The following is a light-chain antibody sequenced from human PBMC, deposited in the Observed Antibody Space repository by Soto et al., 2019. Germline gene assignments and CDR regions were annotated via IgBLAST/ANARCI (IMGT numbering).Light chain of an antibody. CDR1: QGISNY. CDR2: AAS. CDR3: QKYNSAPPVFT. Sequence: DIQMTQSPSSLSGSIGDRVTITCRASQGISNYLAWYQQKPGKVPKLLIYAASTLQSGVPSRFSGSGSGTDFTLTISSLQPEDVATYYCQKYNSAPPVFTFGPGTKVDIK. J-gene: IGKJ3*01. V-gene: IGKV1-27*01.